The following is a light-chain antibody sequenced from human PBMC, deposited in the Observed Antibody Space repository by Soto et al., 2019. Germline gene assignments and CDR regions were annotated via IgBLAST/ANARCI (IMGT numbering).Light chain of an antibody. CDR2: GAS. CDR3: QQYGSSPPLS. Sequence: EIVLTQSPGTLSLSPGERATLSCRASQSVSSSYLAWYQQKPGQAPRLLISGASSRATGIPDRFSGSGCGTDFTLIISRMEPEDFAVYYFQQYGSSPPLSFGVVTKVEIK. CDR1: QSVSSSY. J-gene: IGKJ4*01. V-gene: IGKV3-20*01.